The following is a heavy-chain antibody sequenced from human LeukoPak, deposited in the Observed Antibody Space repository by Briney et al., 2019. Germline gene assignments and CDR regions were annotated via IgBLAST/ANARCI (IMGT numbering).Heavy chain of an antibody. CDR1: GYTFTGYY. D-gene: IGHD4-17*01. V-gene: IGHV1-2*02. CDR2: INPNSGGT. CDR3: VRPLMTTVTTLGY. Sequence: ASVKVSCKTSGYTFTGYYIHWVRQAPGQGLEWMGWINPNSGGTTYAQKFQGRVTMTRDTSISTASMEMSRLRSDDTAVYYCVRPLMTTVTTLGYWGQGTLVTVSS. J-gene: IGHJ4*02.